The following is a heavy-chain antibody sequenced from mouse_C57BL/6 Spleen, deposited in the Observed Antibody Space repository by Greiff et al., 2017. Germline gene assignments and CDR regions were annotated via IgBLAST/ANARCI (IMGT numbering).Heavy chain of an antibody. Sequence: VQLQESGAELVRPGTSVKMSCKASGYTFTNYWIGWAKQRPGHGLEWIGDIYPGGGYTNYNEKFKGKATLTADKSSSTAYMQFSSLTSEDSAIYYCARRRFDGYYDYWGQGTTLTVSS. J-gene: IGHJ2*01. CDR2: IYPGGGYT. D-gene: IGHD2-3*01. V-gene: IGHV1-63*01. CDR3: ARRRFDGYYDY. CDR1: GYTFTNYW.